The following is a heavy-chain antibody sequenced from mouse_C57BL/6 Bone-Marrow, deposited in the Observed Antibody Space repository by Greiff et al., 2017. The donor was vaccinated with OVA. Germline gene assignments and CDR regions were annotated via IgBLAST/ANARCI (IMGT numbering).Heavy chain of an antibody. CDR3: ATYGSSTMGFAY. Sequence: VKLMESDAELVKPGASVKISCKVSGYTFTDHTIHWMKQRPEQGLEWIGYIYPRDGSTKYNEKFKGKATLTADKSSSTAYMQLNSLTSEDSAVYFCATYGSSTMGFAYWGQGTLVTVSA. CDR1: GYTFTDHT. D-gene: IGHD1-1*01. V-gene: IGHV1-78*01. CDR2: IYPRDGST. J-gene: IGHJ3*01.